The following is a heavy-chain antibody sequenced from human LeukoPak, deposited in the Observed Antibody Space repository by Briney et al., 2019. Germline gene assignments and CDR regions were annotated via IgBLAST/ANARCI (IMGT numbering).Heavy chain of an antibody. D-gene: IGHD5-24*01. J-gene: IGHJ5*02. V-gene: IGHV5-51*01. CDR2: IYPGDSDT. CDR1: GYIYTSYW. Sequence: GESPKISCNSSGYIYTSYWIGRVRQMPGKGLEWMGIIYPGDSDTRNSPSFQGQVTISADKSISTAYLQWSSLKASDTAMYYCARLGSRHGYNWGDLWGQGTLVTVSS. CDR3: ARLGSRHGYNWGDL.